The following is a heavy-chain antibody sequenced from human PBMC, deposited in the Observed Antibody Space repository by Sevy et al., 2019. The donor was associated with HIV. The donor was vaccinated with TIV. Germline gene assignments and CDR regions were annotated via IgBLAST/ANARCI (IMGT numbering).Heavy chain of an antibody. CDR3: AGQTSGWYDWFDP. V-gene: IGHV1-2*06. J-gene: IGHJ5*02. CDR2: INPTRGGT. CDR1: AYNFIGYY. Sequence: ASVKVSCKASAYNFIGYYIHWVRQAPGQGLEWIGRINPTRGGTKYAHKFQGRVTVTIDMSVSTAYMELTRLTSDDTAIYYCAGQTSGWYDWFDPWGPGTLVTVSS. D-gene: IGHD6-19*01.